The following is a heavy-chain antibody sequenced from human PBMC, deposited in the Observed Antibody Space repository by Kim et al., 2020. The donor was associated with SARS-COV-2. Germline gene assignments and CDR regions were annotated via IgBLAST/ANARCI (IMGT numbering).Heavy chain of an antibody. CDR3: ARGYRVEYYYDSSVYYSPLDY. CDR1: GGSISSYY. CDR2: IYYSGST. J-gene: IGHJ4*02. D-gene: IGHD3-22*01. V-gene: IGHV4-59*01. Sequence: SETLSLTCTVSGGSISSYYWSWIRQPPGKGLEWIGYIYYSGSTNYNPSLKSRVTISVDTSKNQFSLKLSSVTAADTAVYYCARGYRVEYYYDSSVYYSPLDYWGQGTLVTVSS.